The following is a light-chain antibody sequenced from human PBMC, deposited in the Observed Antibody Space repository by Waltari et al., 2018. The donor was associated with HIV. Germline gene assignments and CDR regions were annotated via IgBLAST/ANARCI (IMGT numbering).Light chain of an antibody. V-gene: IGKV3-11*01. CDR2: DAS. Sequence: EIVLTPSPVALSLSPGDRAALSCRTSQNVSSYLAWFQLKPGQAPRLLIYDASNRATGVPARFNGSGSGTDFILTISSLESEDFAVYYCQQRRHWPWTFGPGIRVDIK. J-gene: IGKJ1*01. CDR1: QNVSSY. CDR3: QQRRHWPWT.